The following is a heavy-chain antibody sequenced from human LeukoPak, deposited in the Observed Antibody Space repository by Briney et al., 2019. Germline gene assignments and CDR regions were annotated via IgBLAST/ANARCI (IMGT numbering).Heavy chain of an antibody. D-gene: IGHD2-15*01. Sequence: ASVKVSCKASGYTFTGYYMHWVRQAPGQGLEWMGWINPNSGGTNYAQKFQGRVTMTRDTSISTAYMELSRLRSDDTAVYYCARGAELGVVAATVIYNRFDPWGQGTLVTVSS. CDR3: ARGAELGVVAATVIYNRFDP. J-gene: IGHJ5*02. CDR2: INPNSGGT. CDR1: GYTFTGYY. V-gene: IGHV1-2*02.